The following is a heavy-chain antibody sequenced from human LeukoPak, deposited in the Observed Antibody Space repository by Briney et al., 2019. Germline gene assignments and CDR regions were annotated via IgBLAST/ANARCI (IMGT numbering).Heavy chain of an antibody. CDR2: IIPIFGTA. V-gene: IGHV1-69*01. J-gene: IGHJ3*02. D-gene: IGHD4-17*01. Sequence: SVKVSCKASGGTFSSYAISWVRQAPGQGLEWMGGIIPIFGTANYAQKFQGRVTITADESTSTAYMELSSLRSEDTAVYYCARVDYGDYRVAFDIWAKGQWSPSLQ. CDR1: GGTFSSYA. CDR3: ARVDYGDYRVAFDI.